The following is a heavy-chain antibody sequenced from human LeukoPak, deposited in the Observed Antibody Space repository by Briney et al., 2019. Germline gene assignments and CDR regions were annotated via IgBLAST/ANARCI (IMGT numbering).Heavy chain of an antibody. CDR2: INPSGGST. CDR1: GYTFTSYY. Sequence: ASVKVSCKASGYTFTSYYMHWVRQAPGQGLEWMGIINPSGGSTSYAQKFQGRVTMTRDTSTSTVYMELSSPRSEDTAVYYCARSPPRGYHDYWGQGTLVTVSS. J-gene: IGHJ4*02. V-gene: IGHV1-46*01. CDR3: ARSPPRGYHDY. D-gene: IGHD3-22*01.